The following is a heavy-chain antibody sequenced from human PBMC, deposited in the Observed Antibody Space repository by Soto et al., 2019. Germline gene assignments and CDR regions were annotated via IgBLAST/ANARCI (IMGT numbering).Heavy chain of an antibody. CDR1: GYTFTSYA. J-gene: IGHJ4*02. CDR2: INAGNGHT. CDR3: ARGPGGPDGPGDY. V-gene: IGHV1-3*01. Sequence: QVQLVQSGAEVKKPGASVKVSCKASGYTFTSYAMQWVRQAPGQRLEWMGWINAGNGHTKYSQSFQARVTITRDTSARTAYRELSSLRSQDTSVYYCARGPGGPDGPGDYWGQGTLVTVSS. D-gene: IGHD2-15*01.